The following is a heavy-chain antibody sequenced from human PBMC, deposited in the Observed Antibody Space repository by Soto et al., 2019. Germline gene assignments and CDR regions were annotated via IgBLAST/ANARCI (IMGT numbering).Heavy chain of an antibody. D-gene: IGHD5-12*01. CDR1: GGSISGYY. CDR2: INHSGST. J-gene: IGHJ4*02. Sequence: SETLSLTCAVYGGSISGYYWSCIRQPPGKGLEWIGEINHSGSTNYNPSLKSRVTISVDTSKNQFSLKLSSVTAADTAVYYCARRGLWLLKGRFDYWGQGTLVTVSS. V-gene: IGHV4-34*01. CDR3: ARRGLWLLKGRFDY.